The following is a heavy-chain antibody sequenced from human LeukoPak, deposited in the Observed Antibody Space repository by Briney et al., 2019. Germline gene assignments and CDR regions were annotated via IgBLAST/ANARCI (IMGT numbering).Heavy chain of an antibody. V-gene: IGHV4-39*06. J-gene: IGHJ4*02. CDR2: IYYSGST. CDR3: AKMFNADVYFEY. D-gene: IGHD2-2*01. CDR1: GGSISSSSYY. Sequence: SETPSLLCTVSGGSISSSSYYWGWLRPPPGTGLEWIGSIYYSGSTYYNPSLKSRVTISVDTSKNQFPLKLSSVTAADTAVYYCAKMFNADVYFEYWGQGSLVTVSS.